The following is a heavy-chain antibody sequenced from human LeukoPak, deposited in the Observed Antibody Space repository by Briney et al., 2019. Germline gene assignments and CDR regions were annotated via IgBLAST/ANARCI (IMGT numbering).Heavy chain of an antibody. D-gene: IGHD7-27*01. J-gene: IGHJ4*02. CDR1: GGSISSGGYY. V-gene: IGHV4-31*03. Sequence: PSQTLSLTCTVSGGSISSGGYYWSWIRQHPGKGLEWIGYIYYSGSTYYNPSLKSRVTISVDTSKNQFSLKLSSVTAANTAVYYCARCPSAGEFDYWGQGTLVTVSS. CDR2: IYYSGST. CDR3: ARCPSAGEFDY.